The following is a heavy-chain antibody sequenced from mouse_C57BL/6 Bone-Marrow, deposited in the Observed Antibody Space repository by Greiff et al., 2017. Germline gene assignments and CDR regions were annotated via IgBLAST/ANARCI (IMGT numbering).Heavy chain of an antibody. D-gene: IGHD1-1*01. Sequence: QVQLQQPGAEFVKPGASVKMSCKASGYTFTSYWITWVKQRPGTGLEWIGAIYPGSGSTNYNEKFKSKSTLSVDTSSTTAYMQLSRLTSEDSAVYYCARYPNYDCSSYTPCYFDVWGKGTTLTVSS. CDR3: ARYPNYDCSSYTPCYFDV. CDR2: IYPGSGST. J-gene: IGHJ2*01. V-gene: IGHV1-55*01. CDR1: GYTFTSYW.